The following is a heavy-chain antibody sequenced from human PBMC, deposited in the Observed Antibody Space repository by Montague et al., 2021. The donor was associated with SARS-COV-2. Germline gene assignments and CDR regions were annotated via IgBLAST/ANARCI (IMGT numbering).Heavy chain of an antibody. CDR3: ARASSSWSGLDP. D-gene: IGHD3-3*01. Sequence: SETLSFTCAVYGGSFSGYYWTWVRQPPGKGLEWIGEINHSGNTNYKPSLESRITMSVDTSKSLVSLNLTSVTAADTAVYYCARASSSWSGLDPWGQGTLVTVSS. V-gene: IGHV4-34*01. CDR1: GGSFSGYY. J-gene: IGHJ5*02. CDR2: INHSGNT.